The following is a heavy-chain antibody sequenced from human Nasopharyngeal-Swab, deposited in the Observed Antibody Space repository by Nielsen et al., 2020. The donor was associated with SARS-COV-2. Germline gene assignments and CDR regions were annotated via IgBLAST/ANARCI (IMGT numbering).Heavy chain of an antibody. V-gene: IGHV3-30*04. Sequence: GGFLRLSCAASGFTFSSYAMNWVRQAPGKGLEWVAVISYDGGNKYYADSVKGRFTISRDNSKNTLYLQMNSLRAEDTAVYYCARGYSGSYYEYFQHWGQGTLVTVSS. CDR2: ISYDGGNK. D-gene: IGHD1-26*01. CDR3: ARGYSGSYYEYFQH. J-gene: IGHJ1*01. CDR1: GFTFSSYA.